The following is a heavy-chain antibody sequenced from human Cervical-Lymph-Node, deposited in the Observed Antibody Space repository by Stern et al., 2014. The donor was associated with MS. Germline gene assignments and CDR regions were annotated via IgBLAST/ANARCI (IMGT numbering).Heavy chain of an antibody. CDR1: GYTFTSYG. D-gene: IGHD2-15*01. CDR2: ISAYNGNS. V-gene: IGHV1-18*01. Sequence: VQLVEAGAEVKKPGASVKVSCKASGYTFTSYGISWVRQDPGQGLEWMGCISAYNGNSTYAHKLQGRVTMTTDTSTSTAYMELRSLRSDDTAVYYCARGLLGSENAFDIWGQGTMVTVSS. J-gene: IGHJ3*02. CDR3: ARGLLGSENAFDI.